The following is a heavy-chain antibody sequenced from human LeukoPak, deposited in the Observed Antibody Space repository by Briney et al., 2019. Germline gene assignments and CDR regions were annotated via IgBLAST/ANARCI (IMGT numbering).Heavy chain of an antibody. J-gene: IGHJ6*02. D-gene: IGHD3-3*01. CDR2: IYYSGST. Sequence: SETLSLTCTVSGGSISSYYWSWIRQPPGKGLEWIGYIYYSGSTNYNPSLKSRVTISVETSTHQFSLKLSSVTAADTAVYYCARRNYDFWSGYYNGMDVWGQGTTVTVSS. CDR3: ARRNYDFWSGYYNGMDV. V-gene: IGHV4-59*08. CDR1: GGSISSYY.